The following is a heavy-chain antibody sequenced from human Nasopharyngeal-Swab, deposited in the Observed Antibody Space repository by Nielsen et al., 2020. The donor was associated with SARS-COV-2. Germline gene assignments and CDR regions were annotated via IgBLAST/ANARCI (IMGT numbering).Heavy chain of an antibody. Sequence: WVRQAPGQGLEWMGWISAYNGNTNYAQKLQGRVTMTTDTSTSTAYMELRSLRSGDTAVYYCAREVFEVPAATYYYYYYYMDVWGKGTTVTVSS. V-gene: IGHV1-18*01. D-gene: IGHD2-2*01. CDR3: AREVFEVPAATYYYYYYYMDV. CDR2: ISAYNGNT. J-gene: IGHJ6*03.